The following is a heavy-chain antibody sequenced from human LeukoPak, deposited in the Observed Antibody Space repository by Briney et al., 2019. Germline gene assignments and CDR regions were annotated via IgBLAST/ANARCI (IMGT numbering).Heavy chain of an antibody. CDR3: TTDYYYVSSDDAFDL. D-gene: IGHD3-22*01. V-gene: IGHV3-15*01. CDR1: GFTFSNAW. CDR2: IRTKTEGGRT. Sequence: GGSLRLSCAASGFTFSNAWMSWVRQAPGKGLEWVGRIRTKTEGGRTDYSAPVKGRFTISRDDSKSTLYLQMNSLKTDDTAVYYCTTDYYYVSSDDAFDLWGQGTVVTVSS. J-gene: IGHJ3*01.